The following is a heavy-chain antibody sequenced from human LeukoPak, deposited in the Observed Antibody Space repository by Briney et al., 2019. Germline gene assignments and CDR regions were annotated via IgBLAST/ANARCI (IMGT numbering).Heavy chain of an antibody. V-gene: IGHV3-23*01. CDR2: ISGSGGRT. J-gene: IGHJ4*02. D-gene: IGHD3-10*01. CDR3: AKRGVVIRVVLVGFHKEAYYFDS. CDR1: GITLSNYG. Sequence: GGSLRLSCAVSGITLSNYGMSWVRQAPGKGLEWVAGISGSGGRTNYADSVKGRFTISRDSPKNTLYLQMNSLRAEDTAAYFCAKRGVVIRVVLVGFHKEAYYFDSWGQGALVTVSS.